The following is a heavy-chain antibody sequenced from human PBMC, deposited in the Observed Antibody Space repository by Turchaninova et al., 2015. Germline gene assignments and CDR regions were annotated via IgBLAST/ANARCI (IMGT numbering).Heavy chain of an antibody. CDR3: ANPWNHNLSFHFFFDP. CDR1: GNTLTELS. V-gene: IGHV1-24*01. J-gene: IGHJ5*02. Sequence: QLVQSGAEVKKPGASVKVSCRVSGNTLTELSMHWLRQAPGKGLEWMGGFDPEEGETIYAQTFQGIVTMTEDTSTDTAYMELSSLRSEDTALYYCANPWNHNLSFHFFFDPWGQGTLVTVSS. D-gene: IGHD3-3*02. CDR2: FDPEEGET.